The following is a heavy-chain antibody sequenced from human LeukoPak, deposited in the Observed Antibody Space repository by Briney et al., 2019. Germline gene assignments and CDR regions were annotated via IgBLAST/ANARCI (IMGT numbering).Heavy chain of an antibody. CDR2: IDPNSGGT. CDR1: GYTFTGYY. CDR3: ARDSRVSGDY. J-gene: IGHJ4*02. D-gene: IGHD2-2*01. Sequence: VSVKVSCKTSGYTFTGYYIHWVRQAPGQGLEWLGRIDPNSGGTSYAHNFQGRVTMTRDTSISTAYMDLSSLTSDDTAVYYCARDSRVSGDYWGQGTLVTVSS. V-gene: IGHV1-2*06.